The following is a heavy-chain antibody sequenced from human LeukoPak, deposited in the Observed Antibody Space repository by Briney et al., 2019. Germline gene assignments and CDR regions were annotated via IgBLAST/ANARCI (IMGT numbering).Heavy chain of an antibody. J-gene: IGHJ4*02. D-gene: IGHD6-13*01. Sequence: SETLSLTCAVYGGSFSGYYWSWIRRPPGKGLEWIGEINHSGSTNYNPSLKSRVTISVDTSKNQFSLKLSSVTAADTAVYYCARSSWYDYWGQGTLVTVSS. CDR1: GGSFSGYY. V-gene: IGHV4-34*01. CDR3: ARSSWYDY. CDR2: INHSGST.